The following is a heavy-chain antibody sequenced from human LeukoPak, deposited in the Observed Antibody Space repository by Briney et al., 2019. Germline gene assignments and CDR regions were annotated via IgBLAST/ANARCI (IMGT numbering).Heavy chain of an antibody. V-gene: IGHV3-30*04. J-gene: IGHJ4*02. CDR1: GFTFSSYA. D-gene: IGHD2-2*01. CDR3: ARVTSPYCSSTSCYYFDY. CDR2: ISYDGSNK. Sequence: PGRSLRLSCAASGFTFSSYAMHWVRQAPGKGLEWVAVISYDGSNKYYADSVKGRFTISRDNSKNTLYLQMNSLRAEDTAVYYCARVTSPYCSSTSCYYFDYWGQGTLVTVSS.